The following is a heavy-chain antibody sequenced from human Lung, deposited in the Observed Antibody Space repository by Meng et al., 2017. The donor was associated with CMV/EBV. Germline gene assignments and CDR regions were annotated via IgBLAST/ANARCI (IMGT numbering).Heavy chain of an antibody. V-gene: IGHV3-7*04. CDR2: IKQGGSEK. CDR3: ARAIVVPAAPYYYYYGMDV. Sequence: GGSLRLSXAASGFTFSSYWMSWVRQAPGKGLEWVANIKQGGSEKYYVDSVKGRFTISRDNAKNSLYLQMNSLRAEDTAVYYCARAIVVPAAPYYYYYGMDVWGQGTTVTVSS. J-gene: IGHJ6*02. CDR1: GFTFSSYW. D-gene: IGHD2-2*01.